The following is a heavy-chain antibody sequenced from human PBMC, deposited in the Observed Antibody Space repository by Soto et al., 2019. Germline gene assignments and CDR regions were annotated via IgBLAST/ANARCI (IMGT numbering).Heavy chain of an antibody. CDR2: ITTDKGKT. Sequence: ASVKVSCKTSGYTFTSFGISWVRQAPGQGLEWMGWITTDKGKTNYAQKFQGRVTMTTDTSTSTAYMELRSLRSDDTAVYYCATRSPAFAYWGQGTLVTVSS. J-gene: IGHJ4*02. CDR1: GYTFTSFG. V-gene: IGHV1-18*01. CDR3: ATRSPAFAY.